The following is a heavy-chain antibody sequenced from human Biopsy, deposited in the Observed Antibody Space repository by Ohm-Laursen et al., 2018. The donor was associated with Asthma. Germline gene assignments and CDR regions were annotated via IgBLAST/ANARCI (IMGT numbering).Heavy chain of an antibody. V-gene: IGHV3-21*01. CDR2: ISSSSSYI. J-gene: IGHJ4*01. CDR1: GFTFSSYS. D-gene: IGHD4-11*01. Sequence: SLRLSCSASGFTFSSYSMNWVRQAPGKGLEWVSSISSSSSYIYYADSVKGRFTISRDNAKNSLYLQMNSLRAEDTAVYYCAKRRGYSDFNDFDYWGHGTLVTVSS. CDR3: AKRRGYSDFNDFDY.